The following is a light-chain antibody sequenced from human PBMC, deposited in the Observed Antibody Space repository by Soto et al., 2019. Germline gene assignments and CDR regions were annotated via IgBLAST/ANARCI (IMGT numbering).Light chain of an antibody. J-gene: IGKJ1*01. CDR3: QQHGSLPLT. V-gene: IGKV3-20*01. CDR1: QSVSSSY. CDR2: GAS. Sequence: EIVLTQSPGTLSLSPGERATLSCRASQSVSSSYLAWYQQKPGQAPRLLIYGASSRATGIPDRFSGSGSGTDFTLTISRLEPEDFAVYYCQQHGSLPLTFGQGTKV.